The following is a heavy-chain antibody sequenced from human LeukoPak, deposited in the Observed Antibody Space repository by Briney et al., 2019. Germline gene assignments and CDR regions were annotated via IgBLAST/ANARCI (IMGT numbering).Heavy chain of an antibody. CDR2: MSGGAGTT. Sequence: PGGSLRLSCAASGFTFSSYAMSWVRQAPGKGLEWVSSMSGGAGTTNYAASMKGRFTISRDNSKNTLYLQMNSLRAEDTAVYYCAKGREVYGDSRFDYWGQGTLVTVSS. D-gene: IGHD2-21*02. V-gene: IGHV3-23*01. CDR3: AKGREVYGDSRFDY. CDR1: GFTFSSYA. J-gene: IGHJ4*02.